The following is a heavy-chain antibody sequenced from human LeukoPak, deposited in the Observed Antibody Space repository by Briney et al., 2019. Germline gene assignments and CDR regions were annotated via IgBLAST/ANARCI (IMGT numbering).Heavy chain of an antibody. Sequence: GGSLRLSCAASGFTLSSYEMNWVRQAPGKGLEWVSYISSSGSTIYYADSVKGRFTISRDNAKNSLYLQMNSLRAEDTAVYYCATDVVVTAHQDAFDIWGQGTMVTVSS. CDR3: ATDVVVTAHQDAFDI. V-gene: IGHV3-48*03. D-gene: IGHD2-21*02. J-gene: IGHJ3*02. CDR1: GFTLSSYE. CDR2: ISSSGSTI.